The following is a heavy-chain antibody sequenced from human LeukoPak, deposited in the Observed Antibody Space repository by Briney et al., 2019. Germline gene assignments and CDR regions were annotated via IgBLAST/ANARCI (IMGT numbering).Heavy chain of an antibody. CDR1: GVSISSYY. Sequence: TPSETLSLTCTVSGVSISSYYWTWIRQPPGKGLEWIGYIYYSGSANYNPSLKSRVTISVDTSKNQFSLKLSSVTAADTAVYYCARDRQATTAYDAFDIWGRGTMVTVSS. V-gene: IGHV4-59*01. J-gene: IGHJ3*02. D-gene: IGHD4-17*01. CDR3: ARDRQATTAYDAFDI. CDR2: IYYSGSA.